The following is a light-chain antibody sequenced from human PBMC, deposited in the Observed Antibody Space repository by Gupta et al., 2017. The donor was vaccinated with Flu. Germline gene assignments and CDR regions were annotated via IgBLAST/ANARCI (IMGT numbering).Light chain of an antibody. CDR1: QSISSY. CDR3: QQSYSTPWT. CDR2: AAS. J-gene: IGKJ1*01. Sequence: DIKIAQSASSLSACVGDRVTITCRASQSISSYLNWYQQKPGKAPKLLIYAASSLQSGVPSRFSGSGSGTDFTLTISSLQPEDFATYYCQQSYSTPWTFGQGTKVEIK. V-gene: IGKV1-39*01.